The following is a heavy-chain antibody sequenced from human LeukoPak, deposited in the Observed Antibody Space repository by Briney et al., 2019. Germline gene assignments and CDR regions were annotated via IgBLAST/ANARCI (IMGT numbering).Heavy chain of an antibody. CDR2: IYTSGST. CDR1: GGSISSYY. CDR3: ARYQTPIAAAGSRYAFDI. D-gene: IGHD6-13*01. J-gene: IGHJ3*02. Sequence: SETLSLTCTVSGGSISSYYWSWIRQPAGKGLEWIGRIYTSGSTDYNPSLKSQVTMSVDTSKNQFSLKLSSVTAADTAVYYCARYQTPIAAAGSRYAFDIWGQGTMVTVSS. V-gene: IGHV4-4*07.